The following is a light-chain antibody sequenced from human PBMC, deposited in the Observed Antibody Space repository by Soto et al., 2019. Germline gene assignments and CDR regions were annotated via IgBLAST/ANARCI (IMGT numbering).Light chain of an antibody. CDR3: QQSSAWPWT. CDR2: FAS. J-gene: IGKJ1*01. V-gene: IGKV3-11*01. Sequence: EIVLTQSPATLSLSPGDRATLSCRASHSVGSLLAWYQQKPGQAPRLLMYFASNRATGIPPRFSGSGSGTDFTLTIDSLEPEDFAVFYCQQSSAWPWTFGQGTRVEIK. CDR1: HSVGSL.